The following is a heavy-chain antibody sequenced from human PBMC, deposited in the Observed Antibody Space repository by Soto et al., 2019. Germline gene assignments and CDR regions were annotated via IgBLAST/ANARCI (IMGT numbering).Heavy chain of an antibody. D-gene: IGHD2-15*01. Sequence: QVQLVQSGAEVKKPGSSVKVSCKASGGTFSSYAISWVRQAPGQGLEWMGGIIPIFGTANYAQKFQGRVTITADESTSTASMELSSLRSEDTAVYSCASRVLGYCSGGSCYRYWGQGTLVTVSS. CDR3: ASRVLGYCSGGSCYRY. J-gene: IGHJ4*02. CDR1: GGTFSSYA. CDR2: IIPIFGTA. V-gene: IGHV1-69*12.